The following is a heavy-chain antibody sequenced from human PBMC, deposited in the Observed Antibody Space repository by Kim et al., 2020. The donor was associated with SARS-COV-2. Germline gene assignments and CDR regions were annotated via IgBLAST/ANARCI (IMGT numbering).Heavy chain of an antibody. CDR3: ASPGDTARGYFDL. V-gene: IGHV1-69*13. CDR1: GSTFSSFA. Sequence: SVKVSCKGSGSTFSSFAINWVRQAPGQGLQWMGGIIPTFGATNFAPRFQGRLTITADESTSTAYMELSSLTSEDTAFYYCASPGDTARGYFDLWGRGTLVTVSS. CDR2: IIPTFGAT. J-gene: IGHJ2*01. D-gene: IGHD2-21*02.